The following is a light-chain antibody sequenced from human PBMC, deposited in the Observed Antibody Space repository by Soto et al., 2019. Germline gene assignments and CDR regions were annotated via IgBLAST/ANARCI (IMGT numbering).Light chain of an antibody. CDR2: KAS. V-gene: IGKV1-5*03. J-gene: IGKJ1*01. CDR1: QSISSW. Sequence: DIQMTQSPSTLSASVGDRVTIICRASQSISSWLAWYQQKAGKAPKLLISKASNLDSGVPSRFSGSGSGTEFNLTISSLQPEDFAPYYCQQYNSFIWTFGQGTKVAIK. CDR3: QQYNSFIWT.